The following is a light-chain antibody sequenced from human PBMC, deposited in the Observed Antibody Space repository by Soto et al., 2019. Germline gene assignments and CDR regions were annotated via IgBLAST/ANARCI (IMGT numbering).Light chain of an antibody. V-gene: IGKV3-20*01. CDR3: QQYGSSLLT. Sequence: IVLAQSPGTLSLSSGERATLSCRASQSLTSRYLAWYRQKSGQAPRLLIYGTSSRARGIPDRFSGSGSGTDFTLTISRLEPEDFAVYYCQQYGSSLLTFGQGTKVDI. J-gene: IGKJ4*01. CDR1: QSLTSRY. CDR2: GTS.